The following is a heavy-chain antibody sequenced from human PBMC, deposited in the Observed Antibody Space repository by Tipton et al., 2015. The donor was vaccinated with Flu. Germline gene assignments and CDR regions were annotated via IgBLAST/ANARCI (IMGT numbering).Heavy chain of an antibody. V-gene: IGHV4-61*08. D-gene: IGHD3-16*01. J-gene: IGHJ3*02. Sequence: TLSLTCTVSGGSISSGGYYWSWIRQHPGKGLEWIGYIYYSGSTNYNPSLKSRVTISVDTSKNQFSLKLSSVTAADTAVYYCARVGDGDAFDIWGQGTMVTVSS. CDR2: IYYSGST. CDR3: ARVGDGDAFDI. CDR1: GGSISSGGYY.